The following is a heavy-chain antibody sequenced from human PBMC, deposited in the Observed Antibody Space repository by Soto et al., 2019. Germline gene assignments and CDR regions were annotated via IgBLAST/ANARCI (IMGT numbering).Heavy chain of an antibody. CDR3: ASYSDVSGSRSFDY. CDR1: GCPFSGYG. CDR2: XXQXXTXT. V-gene: IGHV3-7*05. J-gene: IGHJ4*02. D-gene: IGHD3-10*01. Sequence: GGSQRLSCAAAGCPFSGYGMSWVRQAPGKXMEWVATXXQXXTXTXXXHXXXGRFTISRHNAKTSLYLQMNSLRAEDTAVYYCASYSDVSGSRSFDYWGQGTLVTVSS.